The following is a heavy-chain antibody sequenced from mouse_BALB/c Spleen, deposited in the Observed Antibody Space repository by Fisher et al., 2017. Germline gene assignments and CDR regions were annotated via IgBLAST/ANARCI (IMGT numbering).Heavy chain of an antibody. CDR3: ARSTAADAMDY. J-gene: IGHJ4*01. D-gene: IGHD1-2*01. Sequence: KFKGKATLTVDKSSSTAYMELARLTSEDSAIYYCARSTAADAMDYWGQGTSVTVSS. V-gene: IGHV1S137*01.